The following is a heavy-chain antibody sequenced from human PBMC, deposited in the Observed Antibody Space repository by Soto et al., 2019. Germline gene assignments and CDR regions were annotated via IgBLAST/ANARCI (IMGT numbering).Heavy chain of an antibody. CDR1: GFTFSSYS. Sequence: EVQLVESGAGLVKPGGSLRLSCAASGFTFSSYSMNWVRQAPGNGLERVSSISSSSRYIYYADSVKGRFTISRDNAKNSLYLQLNSLRAEDTAAYYSARVPFDYGDYGDAFDIWGQGRMVTVSS. D-gene: IGHD4-17*01. CDR2: ISSSSRYI. V-gene: IGHV3-21*01. J-gene: IGHJ3*02. CDR3: ARVPFDYGDYGDAFDI.